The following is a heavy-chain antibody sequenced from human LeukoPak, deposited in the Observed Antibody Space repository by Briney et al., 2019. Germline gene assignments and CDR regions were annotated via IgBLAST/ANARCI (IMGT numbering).Heavy chain of an antibody. V-gene: IGHV3-23*01. Sequence: PGGSQRLSCAASGFTFSSYAMSWVRQAPGKGLEWVSAISASGINTYYADSVKGRFTISRDNSKNTLFLQMNSLRAEDTAVYYCAKVRSTYYFDYWGQGTLVTVSS. CDR2: ISASGINT. CDR1: GFTFSSYA. D-gene: IGHD3-10*01. CDR3: AKVRSTYYFDY. J-gene: IGHJ4*02.